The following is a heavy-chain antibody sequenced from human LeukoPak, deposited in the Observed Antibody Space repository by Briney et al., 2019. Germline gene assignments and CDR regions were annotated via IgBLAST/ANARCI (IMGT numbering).Heavy chain of an antibody. CDR1: GYSISSGYY. CDR3: ARGGLGDYYYFMDV. Sequence: SETLSLTCTVSGYSISSGYYWGWIRQPPGKGLEWIGSIYHSGSTYYNPSLKSRVTISVDTSKNQFSLKLSSVTAADTAVYYCARGGLGDYYYFMDVWGKGTTVTVSS. V-gene: IGHV4-38-2*02. J-gene: IGHJ6*03. CDR2: IYHSGST. D-gene: IGHD3-16*01.